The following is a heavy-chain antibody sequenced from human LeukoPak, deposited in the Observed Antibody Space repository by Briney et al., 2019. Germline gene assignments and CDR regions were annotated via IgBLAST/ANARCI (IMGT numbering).Heavy chain of an antibody. D-gene: IGHD3-22*01. J-gene: IGHJ4*02. CDR3: ARDFYDSSGV. CDR1: GGSISSYY. CDR2: IYYSGST. V-gene: IGHV4-59*01. Sequence: KASETLSLTCTVSGGSISSYYWSWIRQPPGKGLEWIGYIYYSGSTNYNPSLKSRVTISVDTSKNQFSLKLSSVTAADTAVYYCARDFYDSSGVWGQGTLVTVSS.